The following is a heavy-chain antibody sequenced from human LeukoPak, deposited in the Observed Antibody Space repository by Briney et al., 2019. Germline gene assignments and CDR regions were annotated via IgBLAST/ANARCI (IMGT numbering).Heavy chain of an antibody. Sequence: GGSLRLSCTASGFTFRNYAMTWVRQAPGKGLEWVSTISGSGGTTYYADSVKGRLSISRGNSKNTLSLQMNSLRAEDTAVYYCAKPSSIVIVPTALQRSLDYWGQGALVTVSS. CDR3: AKPSSIVIVPTALQRSLDY. V-gene: IGHV3-23*01. J-gene: IGHJ4*02. D-gene: IGHD2/OR15-2a*01. CDR1: GFTFRNYA. CDR2: ISGSGGTT.